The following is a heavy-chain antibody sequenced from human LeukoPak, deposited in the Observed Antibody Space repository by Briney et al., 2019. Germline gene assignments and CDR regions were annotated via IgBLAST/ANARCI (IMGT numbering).Heavy chain of an antibody. D-gene: IGHD1-1*01. J-gene: IGHJ4*02. Sequence: GGSLRLSCAASGFTFSSYAMSWVRQAPGEGLEWVSAISDSGGSTYYADSVKGRFTTSRDNSKNMLYLQFNSLRDEDTAVYYCARGRTSGTASSPPNEDYWGQGTLVTVSS. CDR2: ISDSGGST. CDR1: GFTFSSYA. CDR3: ARGRTSGTASSPPNEDY. V-gene: IGHV3-23*01.